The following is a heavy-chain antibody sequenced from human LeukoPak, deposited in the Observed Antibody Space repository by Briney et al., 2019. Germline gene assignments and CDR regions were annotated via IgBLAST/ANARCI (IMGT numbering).Heavy chain of an antibody. D-gene: IGHD3-22*01. CDR2: IYYSGST. CDR3: ARRPNYYDSSLIDY. CDR1: GFTFSSYSMN. J-gene: IGHJ4*02. V-gene: IGHV4-39*01. Sequence: GSLRLSCAASGFTFSSYSMNWVRQAPGKGLEWIGSIYYSGSTYYNPSLKSRVTISVDTSKNQFSLKLSSVTAADTAVYYCARRPNYYDSSLIDYWGQGTLVTVSS.